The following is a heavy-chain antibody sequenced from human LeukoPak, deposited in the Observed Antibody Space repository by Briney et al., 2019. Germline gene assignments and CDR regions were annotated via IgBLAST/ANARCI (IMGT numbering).Heavy chain of an antibody. V-gene: IGHV3-21*01. Sequence: GGSLRLSCAASGFTFSSYSMNWVRQAPGKGLEWVSSISSSSSYIHYADSVKGRFTISRDNAKNSLYLQMNSLRAEDTAVYYCARADTYSSGWTDYYFDYWGQGTLVTVSS. CDR2: ISSSSSYI. J-gene: IGHJ4*02. D-gene: IGHD6-19*01. CDR1: GFTFSSYS. CDR3: ARADTYSSGWTDYYFDY.